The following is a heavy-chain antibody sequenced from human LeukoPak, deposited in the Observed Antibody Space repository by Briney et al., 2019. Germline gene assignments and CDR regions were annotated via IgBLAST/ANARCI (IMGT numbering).Heavy chain of an antibody. CDR3: ARGQSVAGRVQDYYYLGMDV. D-gene: IGHD6-19*01. CDR1: GDSVSRNSAA. J-gene: IGHJ6*02. V-gene: IGHV6-1*01. CDR2: TYYRSKWYN. Sequence: SQTLSLTCVISGDSVSRNSAAWNWIRQSPSRGLEWLGRTYYRSKWYNDYAVSVKSRLTINPDTAKTQFSLQLNSVTPEDTAVYYCARGQSVAGRVQDYYYLGMDVWGQGTTVTVSS.